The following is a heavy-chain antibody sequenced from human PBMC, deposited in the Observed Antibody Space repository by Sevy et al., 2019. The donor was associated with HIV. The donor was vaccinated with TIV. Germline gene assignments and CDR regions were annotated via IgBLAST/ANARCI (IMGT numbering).Heavy chain of an antibody. CDR3: ARYGDGGGIDY. CDR2: ISTTSSYI. V-gene: IGHV3-21*01. J-gene: IGHJ4*02. D-gene: IGHD3-16*01. Sequence: GGSLRLSCAASGFTFSSYTMNWVRQAPGKGLEWVSSISTTSSYIYNADSVKGRGTVSRDNAKNSVYLQINSLGAEDTAVYYCARYGDGGGIDYWGQGTLVTVSS. CDR1: GFTFSSYT.